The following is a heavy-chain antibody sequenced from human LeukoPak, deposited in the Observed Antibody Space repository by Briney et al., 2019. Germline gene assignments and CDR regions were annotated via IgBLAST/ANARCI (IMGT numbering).Heavy chain of an antibody. Sequence: ASVKVSCKASGYTFTGYYMHWVRQAPGQGLEGMGWINPNSGGTNYAEKFQGRVTMTRDTSISKAYMELSRLRSDDTAVYYCARAIAAAGRRRAPDYWGQGTLVTVSS. V-gene: IGHV1-2*02. CDR1: GYTFTGYY. CDR3: ARAIAAAGRRRAPDY. D-gene: IGHD6-13*01. CDR2: INPNSGGT. J-gene: IGHJ4*02.